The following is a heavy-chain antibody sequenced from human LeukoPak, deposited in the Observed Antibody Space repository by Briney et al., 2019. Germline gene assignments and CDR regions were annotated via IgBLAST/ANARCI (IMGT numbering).Heavy chain of an antibody. CDR2: IRYDGSNK. J-gene: IGHJ5*02. V-gene: IGHV3-30*02. CDR1: GFTFSSYG. Sequence: GGSLRLSCAASGFTFSSYGMHWVRQAPGKGLEWVAFIRYDGSNKYYADSVKGRFTISRDNSKNTLYLQMNSLRAEDTAVYYCAKDLSGWYSWFDPWGQGTLVTVSS. D-gene: IGHD6-19*01. CDR3: AKDLSGWYSWFDP.